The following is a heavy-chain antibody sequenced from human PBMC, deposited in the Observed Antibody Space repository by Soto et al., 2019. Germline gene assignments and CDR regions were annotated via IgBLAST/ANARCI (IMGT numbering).Heavy chain of an antibody. J-gene: IGHJ4*02. D-gene: IGHD2-15*01. CDR2: IIPIFGTA. CDR1: GGTFSSYA. V-gene: IGHV1-69*01. CDR3: ARDGGYCSGGSCYGMLYDY. Sequence: QVQLVQSGAEVKKPGSSVKVSCKASGGTFSSYAISWVRQAPGQGLEWIGGIIPIFGTANYAQKFQGRVTITADESTSTAYMELSSLRSEDTAVYYCARDGGYCSGGSCYGMLYDYWGQGTLVTVSS.